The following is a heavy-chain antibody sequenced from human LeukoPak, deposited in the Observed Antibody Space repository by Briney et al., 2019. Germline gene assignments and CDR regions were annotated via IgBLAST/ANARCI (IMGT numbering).Heavy chain of an antibody. Sequence: XQPPGXGLGGIGYIYYSASTKYNPSLKSGVTISVDKSKNKFSLKLSSVTAADTAAYYCARLYDSSGYTNWLDPWGQGTLVTVSS. V-gene: IGHV4-61*07. J-gene: IGHJ5*02. CDR3: ARLYDSSGYTNWLDP. CDR2: IYYSAST. D-gene: IGHD3-22*01.